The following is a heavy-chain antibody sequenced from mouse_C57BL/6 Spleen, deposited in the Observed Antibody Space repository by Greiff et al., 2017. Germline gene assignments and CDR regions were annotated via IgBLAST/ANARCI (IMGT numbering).Heavy chain of an antibody. CDR1: GYTFTDYN. CDR3: ARRIYQGYFDV. Sequence: EVQLQESGPELVKPGASVKISCKASGYTFTDYNMDWVKQSHGKSLEWIGDINPNNGGTIYNQKFKGKATLTVDKSSSTAYMELRSLTSEDTAVYYCARRIYQGYFDVWGTGTTVTVAS. V-gene: IGHV1-18*01. J-gene: IGHJ1*03. CDR2: INPNNGGT. D-gene: IGHD2-1*01.